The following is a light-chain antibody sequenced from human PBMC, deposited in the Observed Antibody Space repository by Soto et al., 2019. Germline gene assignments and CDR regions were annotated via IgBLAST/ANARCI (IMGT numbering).Light chain of an antibody. Sequence: QSVLTQPASVFGPPGQSITISCTGTSSDVGGYNFVSWYQQLPGKAPKLMIYEVTSRPSGVSNRFSGSKSGNTASLTISGLQAEDEADYYCSSYTISNTLPFVFGTGTKVNVL. J-gene: IGLJ1*01. CDR2: EVT. CDR3: SSYTISNTLPFV. V-gene: IGLV2-14*03. CDR1: SSDVGGYNF.